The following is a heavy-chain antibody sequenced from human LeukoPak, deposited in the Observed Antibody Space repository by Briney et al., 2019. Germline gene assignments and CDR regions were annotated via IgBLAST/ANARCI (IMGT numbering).Heavy chain of an antibody. CDR1: GFTFSSYA. CDR3: ARDSNTYYFDY. D-gene: IGHD3-16*01. J-gene: IGHJ4*02. CDR2: ISYDGSNK. Sequence: PGGSLRLSCAASGFTFSSYAMHWVRQAPGKGLEGGAVISYDGSNKYYADSVKGRFTISRDNSKNTLYLQMNSLRAEDTAVYYCARDSNTYYFDYWGQGTLVTVSS. V-gene: IGHV3-30-3*01.